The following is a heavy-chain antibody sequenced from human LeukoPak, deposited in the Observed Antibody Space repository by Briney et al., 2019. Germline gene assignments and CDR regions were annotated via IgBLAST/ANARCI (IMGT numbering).Heavy chain of an antibody. Sequence: PSETLSLTCVVSGFSISSGYYWGWIRQPPGQGLAWIGNIHPSGTMFHNSSLNSRVTMSIDTSKNQFSLKLSSVTAADTAVYYCAREAERRVVNWGQGTLVTVSS. CDR2: IHPSGTM. CDR1: GFSISSGYY. D-gene: IGHD1-1*01. J-gene: IGHJ4*02. CDR3: AREAERRVVN. V-gene: IGHV4-38-2*02.